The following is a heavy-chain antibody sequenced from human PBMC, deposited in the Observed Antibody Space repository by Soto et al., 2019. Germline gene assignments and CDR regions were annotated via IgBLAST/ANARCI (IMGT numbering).Heavy chain of an antibody. D-gene: IGHD4-17*01. CDR3: ARDKPNDYGDYCFDY. CDR1: GFTFSSYT. V-gene: IGHV3-21*01. CDR2: ISSSSSFI. J-gene: IGHJ4*02. Sequence: GGSLRLSCAASGFTFSSYTMNWVRQAPGKGLEWVSSISSSSSFIYYADSVKDRFTISRDNAKNSLHLQMNSLRAEDTAVYYCARDKPNDYGDYCFDYWGQGTLVTVSS.